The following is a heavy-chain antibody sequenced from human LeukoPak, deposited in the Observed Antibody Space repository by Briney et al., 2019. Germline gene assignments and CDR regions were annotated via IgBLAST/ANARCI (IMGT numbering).Heavy chain of an antibody. Sequence: PSETQSLTCTVSGGSISSYYWSWIRQPPGKGLEWIGYISYSGSTNYNPSLKSRVTISVDTSKNQFSLKLSSVTAADTAVYYCARYVWGSYPTFEDCWGQGTLVTVSS. CDR2: ISYSGST. CDR1: GGSISSYY. CDR3: ARYVWGSYPTFEDC. V-gene: IGHV4-59*01. D-gene: IGHD3-16*02. J-gene: IGHJ4*02.